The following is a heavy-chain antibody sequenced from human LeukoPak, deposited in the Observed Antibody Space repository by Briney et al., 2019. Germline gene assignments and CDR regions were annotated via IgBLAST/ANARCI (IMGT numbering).Heavy chain of an antibody. V-gene: IGHV1-8*01. J-gene: IGHJ6*03. Sequence: ASVKVSCTASGYTFTSYDINWVRQATGQGLEWMGWMNPNSGNTGYAQKFQGRVTMTRNTSISTAYMELSSLRSEDTAVYYCARALSNYVDYHYYYYMDVWGKGTTVTVSS. CDR3: ARALSNYVDYHYYYYMDV. CDR2: MNPNSGNT. CDR1: GYTFTSYD. D-gene: IGHD4-11*01.